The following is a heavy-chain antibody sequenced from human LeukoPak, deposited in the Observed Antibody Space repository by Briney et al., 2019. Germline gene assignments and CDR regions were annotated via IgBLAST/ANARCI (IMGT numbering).Heavy chain of an antibody. V-gene: IGHV4-34*01. Sequence: GGSXXXYYWSWIRQPPGKGLEWIGEINHSGSTNYNPSLKSRVTISVDTSKNQFSLKLSSVTAADTAVYYCARGQWGYNSYYFDYWGQGTLVTVSS. D-gene: IGHD5-24*01. CDR2: INHSGST. J-gene: IGHJ4*02. CDR1: GGSXXXYY. CDR3: ARGQWGYNSYYFDY.